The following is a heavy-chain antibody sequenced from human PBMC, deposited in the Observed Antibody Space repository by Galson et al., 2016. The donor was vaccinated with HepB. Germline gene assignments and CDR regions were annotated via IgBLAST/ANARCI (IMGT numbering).Heavy chain of an antibody. D-gene: IGHD1-26*01. V-gene: IGHV3-30*03. CDR1: GFTFSNYG. Sequence: SLRLSCAASGFTFSNYGMQWVRQAPGKGLEWVALISHDVNHKYYAEAVKGRFTISRDLSKNTLYLEMDSLKFEDTAVYFCARDSDLKWELEHWGQGTVVTVSS. CDR3: ARDSDLKWELEH. CDR2: ISHDVNHK. J-gene: IGHJ4*02.